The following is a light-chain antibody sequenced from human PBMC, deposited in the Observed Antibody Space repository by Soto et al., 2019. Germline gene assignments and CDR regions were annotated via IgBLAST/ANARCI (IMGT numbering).Light chain of an antibody. J-gene: IGKJ4*01. V-gene: IGKV3-11*01. CDR3: QQRRNGGT. Sequence: EIVLTQSPATLSLSPGERATLSCRASQSVSSYLAWYQQKPGQAPRLLIYDASNRATGIQARFSGSGSGTDFTLTINSIEPEDFAVYYCQQRRNGGTFGGGTKVEIK. CDR2: DAS. CDR1: QSVSSY.